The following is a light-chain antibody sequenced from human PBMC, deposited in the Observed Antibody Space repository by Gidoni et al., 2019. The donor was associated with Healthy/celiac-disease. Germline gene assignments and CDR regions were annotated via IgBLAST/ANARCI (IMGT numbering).Light chain of an antibody. CDR1: QSIRSY. CDR2: AAS. V-gene: IGKV1-39*01. J-gene: IGKJ1*01. CDR3: QPSYSTPWT. Sequence: DIQMTQSPSSLSASVGDRVNITCRASQSIRSYLNWYQQKPGKAPKLLIYAASSLQRGVPSRFSGSGSGTDFTFPISSLQPEDFATYYCQPSYSTPWTFGQGTQVDIK.